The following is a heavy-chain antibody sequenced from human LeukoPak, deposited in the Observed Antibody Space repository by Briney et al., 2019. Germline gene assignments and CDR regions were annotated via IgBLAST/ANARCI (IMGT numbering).Heavy chain of an antibody. J-gene: IGHJ4*02. Sequence: SQTLSLTSAISGDRLSRNSAAWNCIRHSPSRGLEWLGRTYDRSKWYNDYAVSVKSRITINPDTSKNQFSLQLNSVTPEDTAVYYCAIGYSGYDLLDYWGQGTLVTVSS. CDR3: AIGYSGYDLLDY. D-gene: IGHD5-12*01. CDR2: TYDRSKWYN. V-gene: IGHV6-1*01. CDR1: GDRLSRNSAA.